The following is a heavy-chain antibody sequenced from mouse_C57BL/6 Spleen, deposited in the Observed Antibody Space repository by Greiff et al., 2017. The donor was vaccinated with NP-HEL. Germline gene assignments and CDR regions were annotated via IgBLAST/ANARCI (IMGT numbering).Heavy chain of an antibody. CDR2: IDPSDSYT. D-gene: IGHD2-4*01. V-gene: IGHV1-50*01. J-gene: IGHJ1*03. CDR1: GYTFTSYW. CDR3: ARYDYDVGYFDV. Sequence: QVQLQQPGAELVKPGASVKLSCKASGYTFTSYWMQWVKQRPGQGLEWIGEIDPSDSYTNYNQKFKGKATLTVDTSSSTAYMQLSSLTSEDSAVYYCARYDYDVGYFDVWGTGTTVTVSS.